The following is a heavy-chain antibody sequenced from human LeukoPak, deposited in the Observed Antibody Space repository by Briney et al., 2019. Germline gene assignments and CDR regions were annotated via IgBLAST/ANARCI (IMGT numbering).Heavy chain of an antibody. J-gene: IGHJ4*02. D-gene: IGHD7-27*01. CDR2: MKSNNGHT. CDR1: GYTFTSFD. CDR3: ARGPPNWGMVGY. Sequence: VASVKVSCKASGYTFTSFDFNWVRQATGQGLEWMGWMKSNNGHTGYAQKFRGRVTMTRDTSISTAYMELSSLTFEDTAVYYCARGPPNWGMVGYWGQGTLVTVSS. V-gene: IGHV1-8*01.